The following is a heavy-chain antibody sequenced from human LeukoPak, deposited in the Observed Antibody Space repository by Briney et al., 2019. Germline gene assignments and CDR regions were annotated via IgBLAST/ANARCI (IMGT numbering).Heavy chain of an antibody. V-gene: IGHV3-23*01. D-gene: IGHD1-1*01. Sequence: GGSLRLSCAACGFTLSSYDMIWVRDAPGKGLEWVSAFSGSGGSTYYADSVKGRFTISRDNSKNTLYLQMNSLRAEDTAVYYCAKDLSLFFFTNFDYWGQGTLVTVSS. CDR1: GFTLSSYD. CDR2: FSGSGGST. CDR3: AKDLSLFFFTNFDY. J-gene: IGHJ4*02.